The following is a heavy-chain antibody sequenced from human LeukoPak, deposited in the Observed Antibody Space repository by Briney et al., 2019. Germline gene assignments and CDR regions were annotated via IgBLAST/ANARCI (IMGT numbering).Heavy chain of an antibody. CDR1: GFTFSSYA. Sequence: GGSLRLXCAASGFTFSSYAMSWVRQAPGKVLEWVSAISGSGGSTYYADSVKGRFTISRDNSKNTLYLQVNSLRAEDTAVYYCARGCGGDCYSADYWGQGTLVTVSS. J-gene: IGHJ4*02. D-gene: IGHD2-21*01. CDR3: ARGCGGDCYSADY. V-gene: IGHV3-23*01. CDR2: ISGSGGST.